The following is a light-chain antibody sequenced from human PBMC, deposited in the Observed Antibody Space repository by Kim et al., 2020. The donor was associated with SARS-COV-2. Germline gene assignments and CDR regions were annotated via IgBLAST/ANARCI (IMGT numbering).Light chain of an antibody. Sequence: SYELTQPPSVSVAPGQTARITCGGDNIGGETVHWYRQKPGQAPVLVIFYDNDRPSGIPARFSGSNSGNTATLTISRVEAGDEAEYFCQVWHGGSHHVIFG. CDR2: YDN. CDR3: QVWHGGSHHVI. V-gene: IGLV3-21*04. CDR1: NIGGET. J-gene: IGLJ2*01.